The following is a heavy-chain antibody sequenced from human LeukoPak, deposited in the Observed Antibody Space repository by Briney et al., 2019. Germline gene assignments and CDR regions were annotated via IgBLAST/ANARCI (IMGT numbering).Heavy chain of an antibody. Sequence: PSETLSLTSAVYGGSFSGYYWSWIRQPPGKGLEWIGEIDHSGSTNYNPSLKSRVTISVDTSKNQFSLKLSSVTAADTAVYYCAREGVVVVPAARYYFDYWGQGTLVTVSS. J-gene: IGHJ4*02. CDR3: AREGVVVVPAARYYFDY. D-gene: IGHD2-2*01. CDR1: GGSFSGYY. V-gene: IGHV4-34*01. CDR2: IDHSGST.